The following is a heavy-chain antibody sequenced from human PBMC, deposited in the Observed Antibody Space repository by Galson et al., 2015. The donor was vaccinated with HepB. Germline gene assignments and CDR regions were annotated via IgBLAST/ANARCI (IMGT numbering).Heavy chain of an antibody. Sequence: LRLSCAASGFTFSSYRMNWVRQAPGKGLEWIGNIYYGGSTYYNASLKSRVTISVDTSKNQFSLKLNSVTAADTAVYYCARPYDSRGYNEYSFDYWGQGTLVTVSS. D-gene: IGHD3-22*01. J-gene: IGHJ4*02. CDR2: IYYGGST. CDR1: GFTFSSYRMN. V-gene: IGHV4-39*01. CDR3: ARPYDSRGYNEYSFDY.